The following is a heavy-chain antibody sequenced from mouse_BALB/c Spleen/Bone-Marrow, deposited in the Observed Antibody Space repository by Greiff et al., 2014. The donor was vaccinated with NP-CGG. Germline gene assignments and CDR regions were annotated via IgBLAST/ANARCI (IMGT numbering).Heavy chain of an antibody. CDR3: ASYYYGRSSFAC. J-gene: IGHJ3*01. CDR1: GFNIKDTY. CDR2: IDPANGNT. Sequence: EVHLQQSGAELVKPGASVKLSCTASGFNIKDTYIHWVKQRPEQGLEWIGRIDPANGNTKYDPKFQGKATITTDTSSNTAYLQLSSLTSEDTAVYYCASYYYGRSSFACWGQGTLVTVSA. D-gene: IGHD1-1*01. V-gene: IGHV14-3*02.